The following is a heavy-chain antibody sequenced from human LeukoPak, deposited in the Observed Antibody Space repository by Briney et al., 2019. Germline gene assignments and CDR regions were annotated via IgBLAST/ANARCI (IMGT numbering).Heavy chain of an antibody. J-gene: IGHJ4*02. CDR2: IYYSGTT. CDR1: GGSISSSSYY. D-gene: IGHD3-9*01. CDR3: ARGLLRYFDWLPPGVGYFDY. V-gene: IGHV4-39*07. Sequence: SETLSLTCTVSGGSISSSSYYWGWIRQPPGKGLEWIGSIYYSGTTYYNPSLKSRVTISVDTSKNQFSLKLSSVTAADTAVYYCARGLLRYFDWLPPGVGYFDYWGQGTLVTVSS.